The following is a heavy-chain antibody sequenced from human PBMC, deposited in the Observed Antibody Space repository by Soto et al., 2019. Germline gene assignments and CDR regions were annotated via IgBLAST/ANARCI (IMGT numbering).Heavy chain of an antibody. Sequence: QVQLQESGPGLVKPSETLSLTCTVSGGSISSYYWSWIRQPPGKGLEWIGYIYSSGSTNYNPSLKSRVTISVDTSKNQFSLKLSSVTAAYTAVYYCARHRLAAAGGGRRWFDPWGQGTLVTVSS. V-gene: IGHV4-59*01. CDR3: ARHRLAAAGGGRRWFDP. J-gene: IGHJ5*02. CDR2: IYSSGST. CDR1: GGSISSYY. D-gene: IGHD6-13*01.